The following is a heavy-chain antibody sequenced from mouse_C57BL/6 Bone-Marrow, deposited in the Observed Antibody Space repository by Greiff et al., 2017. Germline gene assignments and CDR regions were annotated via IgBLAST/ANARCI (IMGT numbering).Heavy chain of an antibody. J-gene: IGHJ3*01. CDR3: ARLVSTRAY. D-gene: IGHD1-1*01. CDR2: IHPNSGST. CDR1: GYTFTSYW. Sequence: VQLHQPGAELVKPGASVKLSCKASGYTFTSYWMHWVKQRPGQGLEWIGMIHPNSGSTKYTEKFKSKATLTVDKSSSTAYMQLSSLTSENTAVYYCARLVSTRAYWGEGTLVTVSA. V-gene: IGHV1-64*01.